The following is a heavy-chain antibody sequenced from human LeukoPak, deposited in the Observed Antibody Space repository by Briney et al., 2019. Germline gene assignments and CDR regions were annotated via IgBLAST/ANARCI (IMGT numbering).Heavy chain of an antibody. D-gene: IGHD1-26*01. CDR2: IYLIGTN. Sequence: SETPSLTCTVSAGSISSRNHYWGWIRQPPGKGLEWIGSIYLIGTNYSNPSLKSRVTISVDTSKNQLSLKLRSVTAADTALYYCARQVGATTLIDSWGQGTLVTVSS. V-gene: IGHV4-39*01. CDR1: AGSISSRNHY. CDR3: ARQVGATTLIDS. J-gene: IGHJ4*02.